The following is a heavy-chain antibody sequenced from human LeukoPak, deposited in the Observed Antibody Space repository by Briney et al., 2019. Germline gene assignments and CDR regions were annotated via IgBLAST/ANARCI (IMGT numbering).Heavy chain of an antibody. D-gene: IGHD6-19*01. CDR2: IYYSGST. J-gene: IGHJ4*02. CDR1: GGSISSSSYY. V-gene: IGHV4-39*07. CDR3: AREYSSGWYFDY. Sequence: SETLSLTCTVPGGSISSSSYYWGWIRQPPGKGLEWIGSIYYSGSTYYNPSLKSRVTISVDTSKNQFSLKLSSVTAADTAVYYCAREYSSGWYFDYWGQGTLVTVSS.